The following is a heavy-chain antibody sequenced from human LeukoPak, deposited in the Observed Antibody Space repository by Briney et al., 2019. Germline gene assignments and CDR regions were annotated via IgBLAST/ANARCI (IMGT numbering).Heavy chain of an antibody. V-gene: IGHV4-38-2*02. D-gene: IGHD4-17*01. CDR1: GYSISSGYY. Sequence: SETLSLTCTVSGYSISSGYYWGWIRQPPGKGLEWIGSIYHSGSTYYNPSLKSRVTISVDTSKNQFSLKLSSVTAADTAVYYCARERDYGDYVDYWGQGTLVTVSS. CDR2: IYHSGST. CDR3: ARERDYGDYVDY. J-gene: IGHJ4*02.